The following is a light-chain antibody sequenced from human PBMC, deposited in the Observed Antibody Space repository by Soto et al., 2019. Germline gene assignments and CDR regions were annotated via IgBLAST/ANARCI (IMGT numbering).Light chain of an antibody. Sequence: IVLTHSPVALSLSPWEIATLSCRASQNIISYLILYQQKPGQSPRLLMYDVSNRATGIPARFSGSGSGTGFTLTISSLEPEDLAVYYCQQRSNWPRTFGQGTKVDIK. V-gene: IGKV3-11*01. CDR2: DVS. CDR1: QNIISY. J-gene: IGKJ1*01. CDR3: QQRSNWPRT.